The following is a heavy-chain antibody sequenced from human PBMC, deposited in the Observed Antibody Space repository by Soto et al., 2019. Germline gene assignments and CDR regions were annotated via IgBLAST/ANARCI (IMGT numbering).Heavy chain of an antibody. D-gene: IGHD3-16*01. Sequence: GGSLRLSCAASGFTFSSYAMSWVRQAPGKGLEWVSAISGSGGSTYYADSVKGRFTISIENSKNTLYLQMNSLRAEDTAVYYCARDCGGGVTPIVGFEYWGQGAVLTASS. CDR1: GFTFSSYA. CDR2: ISGSGGST. V-gene: IGHV3-23*01. J-gene: IGHJ4*02. CDR3: ARDCGGGVTPIVGFEY.